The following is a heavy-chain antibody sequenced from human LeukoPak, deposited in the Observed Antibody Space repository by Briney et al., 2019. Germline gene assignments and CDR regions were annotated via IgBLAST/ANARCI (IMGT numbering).Heavy chain of an antibody. CDR3: ARDFMVRGVTSPDH. CDR2: MNPNSGVT. V-gene: IGHV1-2*02. CDR1: GYPFTVYH. D-gene: IGHD3-10*01. J-gene: IGHJ4*02. Sequence: ASVTVSFTCSGYPFTVYHIHWVRQAQGQGLEWMGWMNPNSGVTNYAQKFQGRVTMTRDTSISTAYMELSALRSEDTAVYYCARDFMVRGVTSPDHWGQGSLVTVSS.